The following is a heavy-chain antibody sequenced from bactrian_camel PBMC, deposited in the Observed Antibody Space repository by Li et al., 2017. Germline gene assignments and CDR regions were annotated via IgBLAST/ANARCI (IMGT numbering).Heavy chain of an antibody. J-gene: IGHJ6*01. D-gene: IGHD3*01. Sequence: QVQLVESGGGSVQAGGSLTLSCTISGAKHNNYCMAWFRQAPEKEREGVAAITNGGVSTYYADSVKGRFTISQDSAKNTLYLQMNSLKSEDTAVYYCAAMGGYKGRAFVSVMDATRFAYWGQGTQVTVS. CDR2: ITNGGVST. V-gene: IGHV3S1*01. CDR3: AAMGGYKGRAFVSVMDATRFAY. CDR1: GAKHNNYC.